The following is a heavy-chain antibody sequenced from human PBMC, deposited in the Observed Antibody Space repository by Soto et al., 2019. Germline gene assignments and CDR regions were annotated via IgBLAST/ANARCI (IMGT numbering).Heavy chain of an antibody. CDR3: ARDGDKEGYIGSSTTAPV. CDR1: GFTFSSYG. Sequence: GGSLRLSCAASGFTFSSYGMHWVRQAPGKGLEWVAVIWYDGSNKYYADSVKGRFTISRDNSKNKLYLQMNSLRAEDTAVYYCARDGDKEGYIGSSTTAPVWGQGTLVTVSS. CDR2: IWYDGSNK. D-gene: IGHD2-2*01. V-gene: IGHV3-33*01. J-gene: IGHJ4*02.